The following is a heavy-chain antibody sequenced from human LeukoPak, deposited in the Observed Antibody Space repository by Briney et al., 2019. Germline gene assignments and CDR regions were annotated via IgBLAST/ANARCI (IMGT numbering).Heavy chain of an antibody. CDR1: GFTFTSSA. CDR2: IKQDGSEK. CDR3: ARDRCSSTSCFIDY. Sequence: SCKASGFTFTSSAMQWVRQAPGKGLEWVANIKQDGSEKYYVDSVKGRFTISRDNAKNSLYLQMNSLRAEDTAVYYCARDRCSSTSCFIDYWGQGTLVTVSS. V-gene: IGHV3-7*04. D-gene: IGHD2-2*01. J-gene: IGHJ4*02.